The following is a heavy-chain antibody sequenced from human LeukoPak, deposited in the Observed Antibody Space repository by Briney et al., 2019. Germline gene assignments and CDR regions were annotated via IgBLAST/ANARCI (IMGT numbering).Heavy chain of an antibody. CDR1: GGSISSYY. V-gene: IGHV4-59*01. CDR3: ARVLAVAGTRIFDY. D-gene: IGHD6-19*01. CDR2: IYYSGST. Sequence: SSETLSLTCTVSGGSISSYYWSWIRQPPGKGLEWIGYIYYSGSTNYNPSLKSRVTISVDTSKNQFSLKLSSVTAADTAVHYCARVLAVAGTRIFDYWGQGTLVTVSS. J-gene: IGHJ4*02.